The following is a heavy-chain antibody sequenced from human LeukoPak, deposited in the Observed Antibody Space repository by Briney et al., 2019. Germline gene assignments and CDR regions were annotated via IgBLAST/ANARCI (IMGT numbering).Heavy chain of an antibody. CDR1: GFTFNDYA. CDR2: INWNSTNI. D-gene: IGHD6-13*01. CDR3: AKDVGGSSWFCFDY. V-gene: IGHV3-9*01. J-gene: IGHJ4*02. Sequence: SLRLSCTASGFTFNDYAVHWVRQAPGKGLEWVSGINWNSTNIEYADSVKGRFTISRDNAKNSLYLEMNSLRAEDTALYYCAKDVGGSSWFCFDYWGQGTLVTVSS.